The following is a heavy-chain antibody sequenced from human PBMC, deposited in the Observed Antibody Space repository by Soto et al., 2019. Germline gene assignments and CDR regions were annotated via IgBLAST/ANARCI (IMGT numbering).Heavy chain of an antibody. Sequence: SETLSLTCTVAGGSISSYYWSWIRQPPGKGLEWIGYIYYSGRPNYHPSPKSRATIPVDTSKNQFSLKPSPVTAADSAVYYCASDASGSPPPYDPWGQGTLVTVS. D-gene: IGHD3-10*01. V-gene: IGHV4-59*01. CDR3: ASDASGSPPPYDP. CDR1: GGSISSYY. CDR2: IYYSGRP. J-gene: IGHJ5*02.